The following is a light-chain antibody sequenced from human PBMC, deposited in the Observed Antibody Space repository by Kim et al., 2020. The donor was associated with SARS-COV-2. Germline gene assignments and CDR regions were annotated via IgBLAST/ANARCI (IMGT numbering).Light chain of an antibody. J-gene: IGKJ4*01. CDR3: QQYGESLYV. CDR1: QGVRSNY. CDR2: GAS. V-gene: IGKV3-20*01. Sequence: ENVLTQSPGTLSLSPGERATLSCRASQGVRSNYLAWYQQKPGQAPRLLIYGASTRATGIPDRFSDSGSGTDFTLTISRLEPEDFAVYYCQQYGESLYVFGGGTKVDIK.